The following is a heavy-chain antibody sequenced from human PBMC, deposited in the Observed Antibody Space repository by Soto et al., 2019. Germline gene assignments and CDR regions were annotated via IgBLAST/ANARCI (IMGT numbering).Heavy chain of an antibody. Sequence: SETLSLTCAVYGGSFSGYCWSWIRQPPGKGLEWIGEINHSGSTNYNPSLKSRVTISVDTSKNQFSLKLSSVTAADTAVYYCARGGSSYYDILTGYYYYYYMDVWGKGTTVTVSS. V-gene: IGHV4-34*01. CDR1: GGSFSGYC. CDR3: ARGGSSYYDILTGYYYYYYMDV. D-gene: IGHD3-9*01. J-gene: IGHJ6*03. CDR2: INHSGST.